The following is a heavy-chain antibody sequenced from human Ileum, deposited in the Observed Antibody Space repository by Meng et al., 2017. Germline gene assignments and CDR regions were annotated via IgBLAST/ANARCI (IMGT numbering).Heavy chain of an antibody. D-gene: IGHD2-15*01. V-gene: IGHV3-69-1*01. CDR1: GFPFSDYA. Sequence: GESLKISCAASGFPFSDYAMNWVRQAPGKGLEWVSSISRSSYIYYADSVKGRFSIARDNAKKSLFLQMNSLRAEDTAVYYCAKSSCSGGSCYFQDWGQGTPVTVSS. CDR3: AKSSCSGGSCYFQD. CDR2: ISRSSYI. J-gene: IGHJ1*01.